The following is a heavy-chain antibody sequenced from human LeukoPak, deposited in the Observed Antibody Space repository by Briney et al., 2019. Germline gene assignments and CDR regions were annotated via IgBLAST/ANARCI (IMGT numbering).Heavy chain of an antibody. D-gene: IGHD2-15*01. CDR1: GFTFSNYG. Sequence: PGGSLRLSCAASGFTFSNYGMHWVRQAPGKGLDWVAFVRYDGSNKYYADSVKGRFTISRDNSKNTLYLQMNSLRAEDTAVYYCAKDAAYYFDYWGQGTLVTVSS. J-gene: IGHJ4*02. CDR2: VRYDGSNK. V-gene: IGHV3-30*02. CDR3: AKDAAYYFDY.